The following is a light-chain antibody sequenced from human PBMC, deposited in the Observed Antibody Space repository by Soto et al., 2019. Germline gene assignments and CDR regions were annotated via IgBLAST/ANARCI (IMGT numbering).Light chain of an antibody. J-gene: IGKJ1*01. V-gene: IGKV3-20*01. CDR2: DAS. Sequence: EIVLTQSPGTLSLSPGDRATLSCRASQTVSSSYLAWYQQKPGQAPRLLIYDASSRATGIPDRFSGSGSGTDFTLTISRLEPEDFAVYYCQQYGRSPWTFGHWTTVEVK. CDR1: QTVSSSY. CDR3: QQYGRSPWT.